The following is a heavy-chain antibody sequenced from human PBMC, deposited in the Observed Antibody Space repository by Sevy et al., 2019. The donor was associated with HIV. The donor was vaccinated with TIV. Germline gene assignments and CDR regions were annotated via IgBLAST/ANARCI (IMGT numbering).Heavy chain of an antibody. Sequence: ASVKVSCKASGYTFTGYYMHWVRQAPGQGLEWMGWINPNSGGTNYAQKFQGRVTMTRVTSISTADMELSRLSSDDAGVYYCARGGNIVLVLYAQDNWFDPWGQGTLVTVSS. J-gene: IGHJ5*02. CDR2: INPNSGGT. CDR1: GYTFTGYY. V-gene: IGHV1-2*02. CDR3: ARGGNIVLVLYAQDNWFDP. D-gene: IGHD2-8*01.